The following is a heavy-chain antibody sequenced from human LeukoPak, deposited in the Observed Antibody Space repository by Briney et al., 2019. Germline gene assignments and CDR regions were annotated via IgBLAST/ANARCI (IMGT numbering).Heavy chain of an antibody. D-gene: IGHD6-13*01. CDR1: GGSFSGYY. J-gene: IGHJ4*02. CDR3: ARAVGTKTFDY. V-gene: IGHV4-34*01. Sequence: SETLSLTCAVYGGSFSGYYWSWIRQPPGKGLEWIGEINHSGSTNYNPSLKSRVTISVDTSKNQFSLKLSSVTAADTAVYYCARAVGTKTFDYWGQGTLVTVSS. CDR2: INHSGST.